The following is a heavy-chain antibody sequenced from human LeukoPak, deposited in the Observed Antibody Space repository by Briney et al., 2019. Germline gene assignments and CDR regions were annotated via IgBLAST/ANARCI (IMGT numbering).Heavy chain of an antibody. CDR1: GFTFSSYG. CDR2: ISGSDTST. CDR3: AGQQLENNWFDP. V-gene: IGHV3-23*01. Sequence: GGSLRLSCAASGFTFSSYGMSWVRQAPGKGLEWVSTISGSDTSTYYADSVKGRFTISRDNSKNTLYLQMNSLRAEDTAVYYCAGQQLENNWFDPWGQGTLVTVSS. D-gene: IGHD6-13*01. J-gene: IGHJ5*02.